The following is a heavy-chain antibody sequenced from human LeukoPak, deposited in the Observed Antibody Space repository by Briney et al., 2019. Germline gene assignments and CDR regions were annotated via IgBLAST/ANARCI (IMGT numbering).Heavy chain of an antibody. D-gene: IGHD2-21*02. V-gene: IGHV3-23*01. CDR1: GFTFRNYA. CDR3: AKPTVTASSVYYYDMDV. Sequence: GGSLRLSCAASGFTFRNYAMSWVRQAPGKGLEWVSGISGSGSTYYADSVKGRFTISRDNSKNTLYLQMNSLRAEETAVYYCAKPTVTASSVYYYDMDVWGQGTTVTVSS. J-gene: IGHJ6*02. CDR2: ISGSGST.